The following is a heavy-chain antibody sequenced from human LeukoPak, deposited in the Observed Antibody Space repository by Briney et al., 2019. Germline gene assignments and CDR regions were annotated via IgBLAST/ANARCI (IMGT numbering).Heavy chain of an antibody. J-gene: IGHJ4*02. V-gene: IGHV3-30*02. CDR3: AGDFDY. Sequence: LPGGSLRLSCAASGFTFSSYDMHWVRQAPGKGLGWVAFIRFDASNKYYADSVKGRFTISRDNSENTLYLQMNSLGLEDTAVYYCAGDFDYWGQGTLVSASS. CDR2: IRFDASNK. CDR1: GFTFSSYD.